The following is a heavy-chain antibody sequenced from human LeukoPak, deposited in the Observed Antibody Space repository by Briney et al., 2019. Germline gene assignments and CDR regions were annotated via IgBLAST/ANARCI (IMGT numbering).Heavy chain of an antibody. Sequence: SETLSLTCTVSGGSISSSSYYRGWIRQPPGKGLEWIGSIYYSGNTYYNPSLKSRVTISVDTSKNQFSLKLSSVTAADTAVYYCARDQGFPGFWFDPWGQGTLVTVSS. CDR1: GGSISSSSYY. V-gene: IGHV4-39*07. CDR3: ARDQGFPGFWFDP. CDR2: IYYSGNT. J-gene: IGHJ5*02.